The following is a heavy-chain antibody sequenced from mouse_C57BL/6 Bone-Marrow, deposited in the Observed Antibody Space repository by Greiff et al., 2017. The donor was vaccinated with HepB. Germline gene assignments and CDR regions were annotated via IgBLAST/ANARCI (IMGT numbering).Heavy chain of an antibody. D-gene: IGHD3-2*02. CDR2: IYPRSGNT. CDR1: GYTFTSYG. J-gene: IGHJ4*01. Sequence: QVQLKESGAELARPGASVKLSCKASGYTFTSYGISWVKQRTGQGLEWIGEIYPRSGNTYYNEKFKGKATLTADKSSSTAYMELRSLTSEDSAVYFCARGRSSRQLRPLDYAMDYWGQGTSVTVSS. CDR3: ARGRSSRQLRPLDYAMDY. V-gene: IGHV1-81*01.